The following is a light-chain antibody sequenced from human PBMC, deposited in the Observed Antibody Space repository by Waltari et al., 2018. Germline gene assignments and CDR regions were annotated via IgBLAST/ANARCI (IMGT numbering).Light chain of an antibody. CDR2: TND. CDR1: SSNIGSHT. Sequence: QSVLTQPPPASGTPGQRVTISCSGSSSNIGSHTVNWYQQLPGTAPKHLIYTNDQRPSGVPDLFSGSKSGTSGSLAISGLQAEDEAHYYCSSWDASLNGLVFGGGTKVTVL. CDR3: SSWDASLNGLV. J-gene: IGLJ2*01. V-gene: IGLV1-44*01.